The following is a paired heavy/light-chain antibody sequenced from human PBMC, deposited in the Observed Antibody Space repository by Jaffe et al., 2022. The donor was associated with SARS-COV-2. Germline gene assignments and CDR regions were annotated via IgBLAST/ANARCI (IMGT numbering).Heavy chain of an antibody. CDR2: VYQSGNT. D-gene: IGHD3-9*01. J-gene: IGHJ6*02. CDR1: GGSISSKNW. CDR3: ARLFVTGNYLFYGMDV. V-gene: IGHV4-4*02. Sequence: QVQLQQSGPGLVKPSGTLSLTCAVSGGSISSKNWWSWVRQTPGKGLEWIGDVYQSGNTNYNPSLKSRVTISIDKSKNQFSLKLTSVTAADTAVYFCARLFVTGNYLFYGMDVWGLGTTVTVSS.
Light chain of an antibody. CDR1: QSVSKNF. V-gene: IGKV3-20*01. CDR2: GAS. Sequence: EIVLTQSPGTLSLSPGERATLSCRASQSVSKNFLAWYQQKPGQAPRLIIYGASSRATGIPDRFSGSGSGTDFTLTISRLEPEDFAVYFCHQYTGSPLWTFGQGTKVEIK. J-gene: IGKJ1*01. CDR3: HQYTGSPLWT.